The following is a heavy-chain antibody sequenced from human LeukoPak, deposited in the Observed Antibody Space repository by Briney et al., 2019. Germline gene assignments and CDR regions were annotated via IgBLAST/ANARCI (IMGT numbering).Heavy chain of an antibody. V-gene: IGHV4-59*08. CDR2: IYVTGST. Sequence: SETLSLTCTVSGGSIGTYYWGSIRQSPGKGLEWVGYIYVTGSTSYNPYLQSRATISVDTSRNQFFLKMSSVTAADTAVYYCARHIGGGIEDMDVWGKGTEVTVSS. J-gene: IGHJ6*03. CDR1: GGSIGTYY. CDR3: ARHIGGGIEDMDV. D-gene: IGHD3-16*02.